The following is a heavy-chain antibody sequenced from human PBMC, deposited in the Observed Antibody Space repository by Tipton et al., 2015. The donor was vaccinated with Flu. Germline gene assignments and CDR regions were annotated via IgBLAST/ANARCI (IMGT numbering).Heavy chain of an antibody. D-gene: IGHD3-22*01. Sequence: QLVQSGGGLVQPGGSLRLSCAASGFTFSDYDMLWVRQAPGKALEFVSAISSKGGSSYYANSLKDKFTISRDNSRNTLFLQMGRLRAEDTAVYYCARPQALNNYDPGCPWYGMDVWGQGTTVTVSS. J-gene: IGHJ6*02. V-gene: IGHV3-64*01. CDR2: ISSKGGSS. CDR1: GFTFSDYD. CDR3: ARPQALNNYDPGCPWYGMDV.